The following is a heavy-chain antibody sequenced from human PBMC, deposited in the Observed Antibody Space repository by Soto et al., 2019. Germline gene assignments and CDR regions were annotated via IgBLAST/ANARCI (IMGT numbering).Heavy chain of an antibody. J-gene: IGHJ4*02. V-gene: IGHV3-7*05. Sequence: EVQLVESGGGLVQPGGSLRLSCAASGFTFSSYWMSWVRQAPGKGLEWVANIKQDGSEKYYVDSVKGRFTISRDNAKNSLYLQMNSLRAEDTAVYYCARDPGLNSGSYLNMYYFDYWGQGTLVTVSS. CDR1: GFTFSSYW. D-gene: IGHD1-26*01. CDR3: ARDPGLNSGSYLNMYYFDY. CDR2: IKQDGSEK.